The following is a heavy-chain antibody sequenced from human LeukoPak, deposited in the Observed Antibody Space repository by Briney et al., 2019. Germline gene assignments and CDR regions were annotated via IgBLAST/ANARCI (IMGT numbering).Heavy chain of an antibody. J-gene: IGHJ4*02. D-gene: IGHD3-9*01. CDR2: IKQDGSEK. CDR1: GFTFSSYW. Sequence: GGSLRLSCAASGFTFSSYWMSWVRQAPGKGLEWVANIKQDGSEKYYVDSVKGRFTISRDNAKNSPYLQMNSLRAEDTAVYYCARVAHLDYDILTGSYFDYWGQGTLVTVSS. CDR3: ARVAHLDYDILTGSYFDY. V-gene: IGHV3-7*03.